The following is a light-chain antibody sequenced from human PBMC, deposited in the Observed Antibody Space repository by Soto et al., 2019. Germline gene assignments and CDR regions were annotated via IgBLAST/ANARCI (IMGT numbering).Light chain of an antibody. CDR1: HDIGSW. Sequence: QVTQSQDLKCASVGDRVTLTCLASHDIGSWLAWYQQKPGKAPHPLIYAVSSLQSGVPSTFSGSGFGTVFSLSIALLQPEYFAPYFWQEAKSCPKTFGHGTRLEIK. CDR2: AVS. J-gene: IGKJ5*01. V-gene: IGKV1-12*01. CDR3: QEAKSCPKT.